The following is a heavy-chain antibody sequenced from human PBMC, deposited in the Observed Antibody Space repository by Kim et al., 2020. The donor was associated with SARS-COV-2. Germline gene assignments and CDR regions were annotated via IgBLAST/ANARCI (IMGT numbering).Heavy chain of an antibody. CDR2: ISSGSTYT. Sequence: GGSLRLSCTVSGFIFSDYYMTWIRQSPGKGLEWVSSISSGSTYTKYADTSEGRFTISRDNAKNTLYLEMNTLRAEDTAVYFCARVLTSSRITNAFDFWGQGTLVTVSS. D-gene: IGHD6-13*01. CDR1: GFIFSDYY. J-gene: IGHJ3*01. CDR3: ARVLTSSRITNAFDF. V-gene: IGHV3-11*05.